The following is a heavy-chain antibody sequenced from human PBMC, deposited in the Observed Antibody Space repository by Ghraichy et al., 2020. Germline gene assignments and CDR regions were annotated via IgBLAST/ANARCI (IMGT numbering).Heavy chain of an antibody. J-gene: IGHJ4*02. V-gene: IGHV3-15*01. CDR1: GFTFSSAW. Sequence: GGSLRLSCAASGFTFSSAWMSWVRQAPGKGLEWVGRVKSKADGGTTDYAAPVKGRFSVSRDDSGNTLYLQMNNLETEDTAVYYCAADTPVPLAPIDSWGQGTLVTVSS. CDR3: AADTPVPLAPIDS. D-gene: IGHD2-15*01. CDR2: VKSKADGGTT.